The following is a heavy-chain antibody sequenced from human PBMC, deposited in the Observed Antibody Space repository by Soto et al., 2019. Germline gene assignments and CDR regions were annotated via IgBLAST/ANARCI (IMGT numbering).Heavy chain of an antibody. CDR1: GFTFSTYA. D-gene: IGHD2-15*01. J-gene: IGHJ4*02. V-gene: IGHV3-23*01. CDR3: VKARGLLRAAYYFDR. CDR2: LSGSTGTT. Sequence: EVQLLESGGGLVQPGGSLRLSCAASGFTFSTYAMNWVRQTPGKGLEWLSSLSGSTGTTFYADSVKGRFAISRDNSKNTLYLQLNSLSAADTAVYYCVKARGLLRAAYYFDRWGRGTLVTVSS.